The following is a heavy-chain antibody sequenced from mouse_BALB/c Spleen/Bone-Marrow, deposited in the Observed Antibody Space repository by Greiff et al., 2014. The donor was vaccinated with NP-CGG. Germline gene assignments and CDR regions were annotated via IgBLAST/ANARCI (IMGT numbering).Heavy chain of an antibody. V-gene: IGHV1-14*01. D-gene: IGHD2-4*01. CDR2: INPYNDGT. CDR1: GYPFTSYV. CDR3: ARGNYYDYDYFDY. J-gene: IGHJ2*01. Sequence: SGPELVKPGASVKMSCKASGYPFTSYVMHWVKQKPGQGLEWIGYINPYNDGTTYNEKFKGKATLTSDKSSSTAYMELSSLTSEDSAVYYCARGNYYDYDYFDYWGQGTTLTVSS.